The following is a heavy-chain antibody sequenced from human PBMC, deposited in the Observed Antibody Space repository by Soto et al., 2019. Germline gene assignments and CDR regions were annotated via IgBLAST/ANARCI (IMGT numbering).Heavy chain of an antibody. V-gene: IGHV3-21*06. Sequence: GGALRLSCGASGFTFTSYTMNWGRQAPGKGLEWVSSISISSDYIYYADSMKGRVTISRDNAKNSLFLDMNSLTGEDTAVYYCARARVYATGPLDFWGQGTLVTVSS. CDR2: ISISSDYI. J-gene: IGHJ4*02. D-gene: IGHD6-13*01. CDR3: ARARVYATGPLDF. CDR1: GFTFTSYT.